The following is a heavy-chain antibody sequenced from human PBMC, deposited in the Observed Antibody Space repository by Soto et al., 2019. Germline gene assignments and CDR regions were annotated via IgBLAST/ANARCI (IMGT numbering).Heavy chain of an antibody. CDR1: GYMFTTYG. D-gene: IGHD6-6*01. CDR2: ISAYNGNK. CDR3: ARTGGGMAARPLEY. Sequence: QVQLVQSGGEVKKPGASVEVSCRTSGYMFTTYGMSWVRQAPGQGLEWMAWISAYNGNKKYAQKFQGRVTMTTDTSTSTVSMELRNLPSDATGTYFCARTGGGMAARPLEYWGQGTLVTVSS. V-gene: IGHV1-18*04. J-gene: IGHJ4*02.